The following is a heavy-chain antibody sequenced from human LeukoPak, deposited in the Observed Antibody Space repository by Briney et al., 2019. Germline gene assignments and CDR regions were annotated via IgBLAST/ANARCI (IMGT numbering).Heavy chain of an antibody. D-gene: IGHD4-23*01. CDR3: AREGGPYGGNSLQPGFDY. Sequence: ASVKVSCKASGGTFSSYAISWVRQAPGQGHEWMGGIIPIFGTANYAQQFQGRVTITTVESTSTAYMELSSLRSEDTAVYYCAREGGPYGGNSLQPGFDYWGQGTLVTVSS. V-gene: IGHV1-69*05. CDR2: IIPIFGTA. CDR1: GGTFSSYA. J-gene: IGHJ4*02.